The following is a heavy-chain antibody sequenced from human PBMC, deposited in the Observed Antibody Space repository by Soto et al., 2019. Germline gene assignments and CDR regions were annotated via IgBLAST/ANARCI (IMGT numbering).Heavy chain of an antibody. Sequence: QVQLVESGGGVVQPGRSLRLSCAASGFTFSSYGRHWVRQAPGKGLEWVAVISYDGSNKYYADSVKGRFTISRDNSKNTLYLQMNSLRAEDTAVYYCAKGMIVVVIDADAFDIWGQGTMVTVSS. CDR1: GFTFSSYG. CDR2: ISYDGSNK. V-gene: IGHV3-30*18. CDR3: AKGMIVVVIDADAFDI. J-gene: IGHJ3*02. D-gene: IGHD3-22*01.